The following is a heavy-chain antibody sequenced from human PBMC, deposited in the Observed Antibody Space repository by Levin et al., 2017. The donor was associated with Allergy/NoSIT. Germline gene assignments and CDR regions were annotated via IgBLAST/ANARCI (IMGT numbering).Heavy chain of an antibody. CDR2: INHGGST. CDR3: ARVVGSISGSFSFSVSDWDYYYMDV. CDR1: GGSFSGYY. D-gene: IGHD3-10*01. V-gene: IGHV4-34*01. Sequence: SETLSLTCAVYGGSFSGYYWSWIRQPPGKGLEWIGEINHGGSTIYNPSLKSRVTISVDTSKNQFSLKLRSVTAADTAVYYCARVVGSISGSFSFSVSDWDYYYMDVWGKGTTVTVSS. J-gene: IGHJ6*03.